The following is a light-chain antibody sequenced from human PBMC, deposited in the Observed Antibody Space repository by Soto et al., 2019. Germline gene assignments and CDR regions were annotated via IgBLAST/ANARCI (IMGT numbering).Light chain of an antibody. J-gene: IGKJ5*01. Sequence: EIVLTQSPGTLSLSPGERSTLSCMASRSVSGSYLAWYQQKPGQAPRVLIYSASLRATGITDRFSGSGSGTDFSLTISRLEPEDFAVYYCQQYGSSPITFGPGTRLDIK. CDR3: QQYGSSPIT. CDR1: RSVSGSY. V-gene: IGKV3-20*01. CDR2: SAS.